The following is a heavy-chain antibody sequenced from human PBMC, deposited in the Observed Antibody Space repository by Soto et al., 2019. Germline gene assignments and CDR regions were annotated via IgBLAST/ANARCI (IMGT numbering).Heavy chain of an antibody. CDR3: ARDSRYSSSWYPGYYYYYDMDV. D-gene: IGHD6-13*01. CDR2: ISSSSSYI. CDR1: GFTFSSYS. J-gene: IGHJ6*02. Sequence: GGSLRLSCAASGFTFSSYSMNWVRQAPGKGLEWVSSISSSSSYIYYADSVKGRFTISRDNAKNSLYLQMNSLRAEDTAVYYCARDSRYSSSWYPGYYYYYDMDVWGQGTTVTVSS. V-gene: IGHV3-21*01.